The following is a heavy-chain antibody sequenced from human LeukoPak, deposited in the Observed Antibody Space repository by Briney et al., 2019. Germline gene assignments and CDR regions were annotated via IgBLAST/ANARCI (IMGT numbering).Heavy chain of an antibody. D-gene: IGHD4-17*01. CDR2: IYPGDSDT. Sequence: GESLKISCKGSGYSFTSYWIGWVRHMPGKGLEWMGIIYPGDSDTRYSPSFQGQVTISADKSISTAYLQWSSLKASDTAMYYCARAQEFYGDYPGYWGQGTLVTVSS. CDR3: ARAQEFYGDYPGY. J-gene: IGHJ4*02. V-gene: IGHV5-51*01. CDR1: GYSFTSYW.